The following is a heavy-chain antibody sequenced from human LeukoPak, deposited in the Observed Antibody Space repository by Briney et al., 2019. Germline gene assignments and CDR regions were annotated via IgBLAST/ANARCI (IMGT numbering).Heavy chain of an antibody. CDR1: GFTFSSYG. V-gene: IGHV3-30*03. J-gene: IGHJ6*02. CDR2: ISYDGSNK. Sequence: PGGSLRLSCAASGFTFSSYGMHWVRQAPGKGLEWVAVISYDGSNKYYADSVKGRFTISRDNSKNTLYLQMNSLRAEDTAVYYCASPDDSSGYYYAYYYYGMDVWGQGTTVTVSS. D-gene: IGHD3-22*01. CDR3: ASPDDSSGYYYAYYYYGMDV.